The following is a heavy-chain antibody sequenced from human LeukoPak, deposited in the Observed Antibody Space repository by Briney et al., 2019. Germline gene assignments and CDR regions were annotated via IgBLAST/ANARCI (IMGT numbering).Heavy chain of an antibody. Sequence: SETLSLTCTVSGGSISSSSYYWGWIRQPPGKGLEWIGSIYYSGSTYYNPSLKSRVTISVDTSKNQFSLKLSSVTAADTAGYYCARGQWLVRVLGWFDPWGQGTLVTVSS. J-gene: IGHJ5*02. V-gene: IGHV4-39*07. CDR3: ARGQWLVRVLGWFDP. D-gene: IGHD6-19*01. CDR1: GGSISSSSYY. CDR2: IYYSGST.